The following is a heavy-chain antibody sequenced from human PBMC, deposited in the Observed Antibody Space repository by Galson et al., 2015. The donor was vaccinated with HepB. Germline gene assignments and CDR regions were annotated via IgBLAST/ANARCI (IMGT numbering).Heavy chain of an antibody. J-gene: IGHJ6*02. CDR2: IYSGSST. CDR1: GFTVSSNY. CDR3: ASLGYSSSWYRYGMDV. V-gene: IGHV3-66*02. D-gene: IGHD6-13*01. Sequence: SLRLSCAASGFTVSSNYMSWARQAPGKGLEWVSVIYSGSSTYYADSVKGRFTISRDNSKHTLYLQMNSLRAEDTAVYYCASLGYSSSWYRYGMDVWGQGTTVTVSS.